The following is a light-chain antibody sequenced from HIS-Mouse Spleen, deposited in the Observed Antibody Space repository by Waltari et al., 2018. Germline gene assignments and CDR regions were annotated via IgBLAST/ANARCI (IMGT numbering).Light chain of an antibody. Sequence: SYELTQPPSVSVSPGQTARNTCSGDALPKQYAYWYQQKPGQAPVLVIYKDSERPSGIPERFSGSSSGTTVTLTISGVQAEDEADYYCQSADSSGVVFGGGTKLTVL. CDR1: ALPKQY. J-gene: IGLJ2*01. CDR2: KDS. CDR3: QSADSSGVV. V-gene: IGLV3-25*03.